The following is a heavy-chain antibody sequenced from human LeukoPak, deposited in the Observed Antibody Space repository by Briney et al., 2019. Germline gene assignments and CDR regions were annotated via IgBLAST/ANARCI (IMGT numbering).Heavy chain of an antibody. D-gene: IGHD6-6*01. CDR2: IYYSGST. CDR3: ARVDSSYDYYYMDV. Sequence: PSETLSLTCTVSGGSISSSSYYWGWIRQPPGKGLEWIGYIYYSGSTNYNPSLKSRVTISVDTSKNQFSLKLSSVTAADTAVYYCARVDSSYDYYYMDVWGKGTTVTVSS. CDR1: GGSISSSSYY. V-gene: IGHV4-61*05. J-gene: IGHJ6*03.